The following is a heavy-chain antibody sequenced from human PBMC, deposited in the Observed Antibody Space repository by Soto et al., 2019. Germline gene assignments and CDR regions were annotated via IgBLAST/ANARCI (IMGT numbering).Heavy chain of an antibody. D-gene: IGHD4-17*01. CDR3: ARDLRGDYVYYYGMDV. V-gene: IGHV3-33*01. CDR1: GFTFSSYG. Sequence: HPGGSLRLSCAASGFTFSSYGMHWVRQAPGKGLEWVAVIWYDGSNKYYADSVKGRFTISRDNSKNTLYLQMNSLRAEDTAVYYCARDLRGDYVYYYGMDVWGQGTTVTVSS. J-gene: IGHJ6*02. CDR2: IWYDGSNK.